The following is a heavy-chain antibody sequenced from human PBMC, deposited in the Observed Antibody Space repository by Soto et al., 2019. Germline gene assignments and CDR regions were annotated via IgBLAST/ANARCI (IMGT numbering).Heavy chain of an antibody. J-gene: IGHJ4*02. Sequence: EVQLMESGGGLVQPGGSLRLSCAASGFTFSSYAMSWVRQVPGKGLEWVSVITGSGSTTYYADSVKGRFTISRDNSKNPLDLQMISLRAEDTAVYYCARRGGALGYWGQGTLVTVSS. V-gene: IGHV3-23*01. CDR2: ITGSGSTT. CDR3: ARRGGALGY. D-gene: IGHD3-16*01. CDR1: GFTFSSYA.